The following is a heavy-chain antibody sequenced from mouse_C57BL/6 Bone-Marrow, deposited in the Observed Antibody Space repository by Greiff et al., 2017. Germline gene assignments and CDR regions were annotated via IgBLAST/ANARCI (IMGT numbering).Heavy chain of an antibody. CDR1: GFTFSDYG. CDR3: AGGPTGTFDY. Sequence: EVQLVESGGGLVKPGGSLKLSCAASGFTFSDYGMHWVRQAPEKGLEWVAYISSGSSTIYYADTVKGRFTFSRDTAKNTLFLQLTSLRSEDTAMYYGAGGPTGTFDYWGQGTTLTVSS. J-gene: IGHJ2*01. CDR2: ISSGSSTI. V-gene: IGHV5-17*01. D-gene: IGHD4-1*02.